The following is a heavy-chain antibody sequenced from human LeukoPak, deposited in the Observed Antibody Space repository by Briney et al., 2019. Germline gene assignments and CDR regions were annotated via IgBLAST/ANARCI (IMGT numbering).Heavy chain of an antibody. CDR2: IYYSGGT. V-gene: IGHV4-39*07. D-gene: IGHD1-26*01. CDR1: GGSISSNGYY. CDR3: SRGGGSYFIYY. J-gene: IGHJ4*02. Sequence: SETLSLTCTVSGGSISSNGYYWAWFRQPPGTGLEWIGSIYYSGGTYYNPSLKSRVTISLDTSKKQFSLKLSSVTATDTAVYYCSRGGGSYFIYYWGQGTLVTVSS.